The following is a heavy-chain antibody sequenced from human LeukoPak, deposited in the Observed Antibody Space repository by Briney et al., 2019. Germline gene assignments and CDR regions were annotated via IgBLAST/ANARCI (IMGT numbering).Heavy chain of an antibody. D-gene: IGHD3-16*01. Sequence: GASVKVSCKASGYTFTSYDINWVRQATGQGLEWMGWMNPNSGNTGYAQKFQGRVTMTRNTSISTAYMELGSLRSEDTAVYYCARSRFGTRDAFDIWGQGTMVTVSS. CDR2: MNPNSGNT. CDR1: GYTFTSYD. V-gene: IGHV1-8*01. CDR3: ARSRFGTRDAFDI. J-gene: IGHJ3*02.